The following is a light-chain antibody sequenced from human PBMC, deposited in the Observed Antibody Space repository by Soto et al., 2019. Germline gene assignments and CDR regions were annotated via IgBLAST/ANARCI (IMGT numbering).Light chain of an antibody. J-gene: IGKJ2*01. Sequence: EIVMTQSPATLSVSPGERATLSCRASQSVSSNLAWYQQKPGQAPRLLIYGASPRAKGIPARFSGSGSGTEFTLTISSLQSADFAVYYCQQYNNWPPNTFGQGTKLELK. V-gene: IGKV3-15*01. CDR3: QQYNNWPPNT. CDR2: GAS. CDR1: QSVSSN.